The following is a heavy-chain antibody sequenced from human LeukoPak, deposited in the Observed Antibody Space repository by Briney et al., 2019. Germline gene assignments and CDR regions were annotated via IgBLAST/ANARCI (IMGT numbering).Heavy chain of an antibody. CDR3: ASLYCSGTSCLL. V-gene: IGHV3-21*01. Sequence: PGGSLRLSCAASGFTFSSYSMNWVRQAPGKGLEWVSSISSSSSYIYYADSVKGRFTISRDNAKNSLYLQMNSLRAEDTAVYYCASLYCSGTSCLLWGQGTLVTVSS. J-gene: IGHJ4*02. CDR2: ISSSSSYI. D-gene: IGHD2-2*01. CDR1: GFTFSSYS.